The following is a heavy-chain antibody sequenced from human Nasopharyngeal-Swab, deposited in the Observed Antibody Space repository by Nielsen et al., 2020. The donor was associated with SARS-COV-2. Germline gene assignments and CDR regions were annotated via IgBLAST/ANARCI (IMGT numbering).Heavy chain of an antibody. CDR1: GLTFSNYA. D-gene: IGHD4-17*01. V-gene: IGHV3-23*01. Sequence: GGSLRLSRAASGLTFSNYAMSWVRQAPGKGLEWITSIIASGDSTYYAASVKGRFTISRDNSKSTLYLQMNSLRAEDTAVYYCAKFRRVTTDYFDFWGQGTLVTVSS. CDR2: IIASGDST. J-gene: IGHJ4*02. CDR3: AKFRRVTTDYFDF.